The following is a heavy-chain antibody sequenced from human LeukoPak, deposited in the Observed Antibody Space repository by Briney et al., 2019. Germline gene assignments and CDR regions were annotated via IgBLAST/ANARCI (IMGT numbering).Heavy chain of an antibody. J-gene: IGHJ4*02. Sequence: GGSLRLSCAASRFTFSSYWMSWVRQAPGRGLEWVANIKQDGSEKYYVDSVKGRFTISRDNAKNSLYLQMNSLRAEDTAVYYCARESHTAMGFDYWGQGTLVTVSS. V-gene: IGHV3-7*01. CDR2: IKQDGSEK. D-gene: IGHD5-18*01. CDR3: ARESHTAMGFDY. CDR1: RFTFSSYW.